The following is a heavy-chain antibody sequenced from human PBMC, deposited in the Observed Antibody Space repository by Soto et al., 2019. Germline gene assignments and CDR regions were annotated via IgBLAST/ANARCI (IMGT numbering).Heavy chain of an antibody. V-gene: IGHV1-46*01. Sequence: GASVKVSCKASGYTFTNYYMHWVRQAPGQGLEWMGVIHYSGATPTYAQKFQGRVTMARDTSTSSVYVELSSLTSEDTAVYYCAKVPGGYCSGGSCSLYFDYWGQGTLVTVSS. CDR2: IHYSGATP. J-gene: IGHJ4*02. CDR3: AKVPGGYCSGGSCSLYFDY. D-gene: IGHD2-15*01. CDR1: GYTFTNYY.